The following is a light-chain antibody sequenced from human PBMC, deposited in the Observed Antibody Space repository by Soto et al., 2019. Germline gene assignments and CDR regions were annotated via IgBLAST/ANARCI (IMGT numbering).Light chain of an antibody. J-gene: IGKJ4*01. CDR2: GGS. V-gene: IGKV3-15*01. CDR3: QQYDTWPPRFT. Sequence: EIVMTQSPATLSVSPGERATLSCRASQSVSNNFAWYQQKPGQAPRLLIYGGSTRATGIPARFSGSGAGTEFILSISSLQSEDSAVYYCQQYDTWPPRFTFGGGTKVEIK. CDR1: QSVSNN.